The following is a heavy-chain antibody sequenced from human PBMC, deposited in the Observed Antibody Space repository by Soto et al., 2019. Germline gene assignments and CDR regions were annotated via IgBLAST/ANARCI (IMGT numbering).Heavy chain of an antibody. CDR1: GYTFTSYG. Sequence: QVQLVQSGAEVKKPGASVKVSCKASGYTFTSYGISWVRQAPGQGLEWMGWISAHNGNTNYAQKLQGRVTMTTDTSTSTAYMELRSLRSDDTAVYYCASKMTTVSDGSTGQAFDIWGQGTMVTVSS. CDR3: ASKMTTVSDGSTGQAFDI. J-gene: IGHJ3*02. CDR2: ISAHNGNT. D-gene: IGHD4-17*01. V-gene: IGHV1-18*01.